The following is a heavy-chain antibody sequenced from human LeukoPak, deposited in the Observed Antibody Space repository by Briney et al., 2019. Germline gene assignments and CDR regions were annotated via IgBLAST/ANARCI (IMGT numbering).Heavy chain of an antibody. D-gene: IGHD2-15*01. CDR3: AAHQGYCSGGGCGPY. CDR2: IGNDGSNK. V-gene: IGHV3-30*02. Sequence: WGSLRLSCAASGFTFSTFGMHWVRQAPGKGLEWLAFIGNDGSNKYYVDSVKGRFTISRDNSKNTLYLQMNTLRAEDTAVYHCAAHQGYCSGGGCGPYWGQGTQVTVSS. CDR1: GFTFSTFG. J-gene: IGHJ4*02.